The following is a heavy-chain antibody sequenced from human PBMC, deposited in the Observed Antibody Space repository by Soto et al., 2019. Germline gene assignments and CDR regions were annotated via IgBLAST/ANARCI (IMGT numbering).Heavy chain of an antibody. CDR2: VAYNGDP. CDR1: GFIFSHYA. J-gene: IGHJ4*02. D-gene: IGHD6-19*01. V-gene: IGHV3-23*01. CDR3: ARGRGKTVPSGTRTLDY. Sequence: GYLRLSCEASGFIFSHYAMTWVRQAPGKGLEWVSTVAYNGDPYSPDSVKGRFTISRDNSKNTVTLQMTSLRAEDTAVYFCARGRGKTVPSGTRTLDYWGQGTLVTVSS.